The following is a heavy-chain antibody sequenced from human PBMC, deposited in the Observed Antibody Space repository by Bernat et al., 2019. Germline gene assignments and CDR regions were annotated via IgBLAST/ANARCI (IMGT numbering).Heavy chain of an antibody. V-gene: IGHV3-30-3*01. J-gene: IGHJ4*02. CDR2: ISYNGNNK. CDR3: ARDLGRVFDY. Sequence: QVQLVESGGGVVQPGRSLRLSFAASGFTFSSYAMHWVRPAPGTGLEWVAVISYNGNNKSYADSVKGRFTISKDKSKNTLYLQMNSLRAEDTAVYYCARDLGRVFDYWGQGTLVTVSS. CDR1: GFTFSSYA.